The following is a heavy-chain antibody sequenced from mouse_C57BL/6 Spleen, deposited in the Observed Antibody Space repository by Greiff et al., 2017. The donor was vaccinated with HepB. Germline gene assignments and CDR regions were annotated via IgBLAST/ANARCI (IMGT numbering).Heavy chain of an antibody. V-gene: IGHV14-1*01. CDR2: IDPEDGDT. J-gene: IGHJ4*01. Sequence: EVKLQESGAELVRPGASVKLSCTASGFNIKDYYMHWVKQRPEQGLEWIGRIDPEDGDTEYAPKFQGKATMTADTSSNTAYLQLSSLTSEDTAVYYCTTPYYSNFYAMDYWGQGTSVTVSS. CDR1: GFNIKDYY. D-gene: IGHD2-5*01. CDR3: TTPYYSNFYAMDY.